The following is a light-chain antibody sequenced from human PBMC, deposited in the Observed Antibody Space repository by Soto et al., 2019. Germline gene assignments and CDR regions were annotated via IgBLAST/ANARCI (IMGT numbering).Light chain of an antibody. CDR2: LNSDGSH. V-gene: IGLV4-69*01. Sequence: QTVVTQSPSASASLGASVKLTCTLSSGHSSYAIAWHQQQPEKGPRYLMKLNSDGSHSKGDGIPDRFSGSSSGTERYLTISSLQSEDEADYYCPTWGTGIVVFGGGTKVTVL. CDR1: SGHSSYA. J-gene: IGLJ2*01. CDR3: PTWGTGIVV.